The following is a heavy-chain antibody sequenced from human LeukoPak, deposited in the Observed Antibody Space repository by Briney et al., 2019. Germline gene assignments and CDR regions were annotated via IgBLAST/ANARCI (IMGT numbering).Heavy chain of an antibody. Sequence: SETLSLTCTISGGSISSYYWYWIRQTPGKGLEWIGYIYHSVSANNNPSLKSRLSISLDTSRNQFSLKPNSVTAADTAIYYCGGDDYWSNYELGPVYWGQGILVTVSS. J-gene: IGHJ4*02. CDR3: GGDDYWSNYELGPVY. CDR1: GGSISSYY. V-gene: IGHV4-59*01. CDR2: IYHSVSA. D-gene: IGHD2-2*01.